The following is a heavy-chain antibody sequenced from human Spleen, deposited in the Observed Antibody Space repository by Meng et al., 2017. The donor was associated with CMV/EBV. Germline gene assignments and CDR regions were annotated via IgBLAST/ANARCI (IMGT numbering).Heavy chain of an antibody. Sequence: GESLKISCKASGYTFTSYWIGWVRQMPGQGLEWMGAIFPVDSDTRYSPSFQGQISISADKSINTAYLQWFSLKASDTALYYCARGGYCSGSRCFLGQSYGIDVWGQGTTVTVSS. D-gene: IGHD2-2*01. J-gene: IGHJ6*02. CDR1: GYTFTSYW. V-gene: IGHV5-51*01. CDR2: IFPVDSDT. CDR3: ARGGYCSGSRCFLGQSYGIDV.